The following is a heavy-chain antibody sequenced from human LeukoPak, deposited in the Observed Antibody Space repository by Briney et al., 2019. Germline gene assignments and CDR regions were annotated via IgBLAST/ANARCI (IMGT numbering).Heavy chain of an antibody. Sequence: ASVKVSCKASGYTFTGYYMHWVRQAPGQGLEWMGWIKPNSGVTNYAQKFQGRVTKTRDTSISTAYMELSRLRSDDTAVYYCAKRGPKGQYFFDYWGQGTLVTVSS. J-gene: IGHJ4*02. V-gene: IGHV1-2*02. CDR1: GYTFTGYY. D-gene: IGHD1-1*01. CDR3: AKRGPKGQYFFDY. CDR2: IKPNSGVT.